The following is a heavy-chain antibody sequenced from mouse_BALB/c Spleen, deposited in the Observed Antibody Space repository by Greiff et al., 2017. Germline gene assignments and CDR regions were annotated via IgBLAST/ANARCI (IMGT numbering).Heavy chain of an antibody. CDR2: ISYSGST. D-gene: IGHD3-1*01. CDR3: ARGGHRGAY. CDR1: GYSITSDYA. J-gene: IGHJ3*01. V-gene: IGHV3-2*02. Sequence: EVKLQESGPGLVKPSQSLSLTCTVTGYSITSDYAWNWIRQFPGNKLEWMGYISYSGSTSYNPSLKSRISITRDTSKNQFFLQLNSVTTEDTATYYCARGGHRGAYWGQGTLVTVSA.